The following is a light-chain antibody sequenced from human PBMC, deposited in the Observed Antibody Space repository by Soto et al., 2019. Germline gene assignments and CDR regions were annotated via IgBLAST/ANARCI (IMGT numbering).Light chain of an antibody. V-gene: IGKV3-11*01. CDR2: DAS. CDR3: QQRSNWPPVT. J-gene: IGKJ4*01. CDR1: QSVSSSY. Sequence: EIVLKQSPATLSLSPGERVTLSCSAIQSVSSSYLTWYQQKPGQAPRLLIYDASNRASGIPARFSGSGSGTDFTLTISSLDPEDFAVYYCQQRSNWPPVTFGGGTKVDIK.